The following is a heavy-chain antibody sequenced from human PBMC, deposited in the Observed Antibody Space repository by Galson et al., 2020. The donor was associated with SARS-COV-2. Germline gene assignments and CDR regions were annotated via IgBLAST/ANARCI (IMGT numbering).Heavy chain of an antibody. CDR3: ARTADWGQAATCVDY. Sequence: SASLSLTCAASGYSISSNTRWGWLRPPPGKRQEWTGIIYYSGSTYYNTSLKSRVTMSVDTSKNQFSLQLSSVTAVDTAVYYCARTADWGQAATCVDYWGQGTLVTVSS. CDR1: GYSISSNTR. CDR2: IYYSGST. D-gene: IGHD2-15*01. J-gene: IGHJ4*02. V-gene: IGHV4-28*01.